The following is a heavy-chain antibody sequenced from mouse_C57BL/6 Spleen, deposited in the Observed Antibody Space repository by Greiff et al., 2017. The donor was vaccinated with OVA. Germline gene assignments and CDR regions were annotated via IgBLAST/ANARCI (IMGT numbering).Heavy chain of an antibody. CDR3: TPYGNYPYYAMDY. CDR1: GFNIKDDY. J-gene: IGHJ4*01. Sequence: EVQLQQSGAELVRPGASVKLSCTASGFNIKDDYMHWVKQRPEQGLEWIGWIDPENGDTEYASKFQGKATITADTSSNTAYLQLSSLTSEDTAVYYCTPYGNYPYYAMDYWGQGTSVTVSS. V-gene: IGHV14-4*01. CDR2: IDPENGDT. D-gene: IGHD2-1*01.